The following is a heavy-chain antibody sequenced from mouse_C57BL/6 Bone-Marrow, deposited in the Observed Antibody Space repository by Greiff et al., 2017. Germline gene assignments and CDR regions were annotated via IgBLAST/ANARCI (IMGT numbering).Heavy chain of an antibody. V-gene: IGHV5-6*01. J-gene: IGHJ2*01. Sequence: EAKLMESGGDLVKPGGSLQLSCAASGFTFSSYGMSWVRQTPDKRLEWVATISSGGSYTYYPDSVKGRFTISRDNAKNTLYLQMSSLKSEDTAMYYCARHIYYDDYWGQGTTLTVSS. CDR2: ISSGGSYT. CDR1: GFTFSSYG. CDR3: ARHIYYDDY. D-gene: IGHD2-4*01.